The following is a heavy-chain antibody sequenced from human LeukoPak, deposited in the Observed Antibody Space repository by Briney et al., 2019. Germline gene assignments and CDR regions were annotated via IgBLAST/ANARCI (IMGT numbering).Heavy chain of an antibody. J-gene: IGHJ6*02. CDR1: GGSISSYY. CDR3: ARDLDYGDPLGYYGMDV. D-gene: IGHD4-17*01. V-gene: IGHV4-59*01. Sequence: SETLSLTCTVSGGSISSYYWSWIRQPPGKGLEWIGYIYYSGSTNYNPSLKSRVTISVDTSKNQFSLKLSSVTAADTAVYYCARDLDYGDPLGYYGMDVWGQGTTVTVSS. CDR2: IYYSGST.